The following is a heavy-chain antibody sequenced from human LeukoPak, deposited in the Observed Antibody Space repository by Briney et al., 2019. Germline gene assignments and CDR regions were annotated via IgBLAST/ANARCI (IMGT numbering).Heavy chain of an antibody. CDR1: GFTFSGYG. CDR2: ISYDGSNK. D-gene: IGHD3-16*01. J-gene: IGHJ4*02. V-gene: IGHV3-30*19. Sequence: GRSLRLSCAASGFTFSGYGMHWVRQAPGKGLEWVAVISYDGSNKYYADSVKGRFTISRDNSKNTLYLQMNSLRAEDTAVYYCARHYGPWGQGTLVTVSS. CDR3: ARHYGP.